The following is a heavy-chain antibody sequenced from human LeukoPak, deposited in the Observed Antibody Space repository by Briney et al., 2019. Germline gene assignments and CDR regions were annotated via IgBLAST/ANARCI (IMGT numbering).Heavy chain of an antibody. Sequence: GGSLRLSCAASGSTFSSYAMSWVRQAPGKGLEYVSTISAGGGSTFYADSMKGRSTIARDDSRSTVYLQMNSLRVEDTAVYYCARGGGLLWLGEFPNCFDTWGQGTLVTVSS. J-gene: IGHJ5*02. D-gene: IGHD3-10*01. V-gene: IGHV3-23*01. CDR3: ARGGGLLWLGEFPNCFDT. CDR2: ISAGGGST. CDR1: GSTFSSYA.